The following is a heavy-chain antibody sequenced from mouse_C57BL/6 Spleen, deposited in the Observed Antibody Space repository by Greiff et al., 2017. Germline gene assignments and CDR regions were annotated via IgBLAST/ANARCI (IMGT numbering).Heavy chain of an antibody. J-gene: IGHJ1*03. Sequence: VQLHQPGAELVKPGASVKLSCKASGYTFTSYWMHWVKQRPGQGLDWIGMIHPTSGRPNYNEKFTSKATLTVDKSSSTVYMQRSSLTYEDSAVCYCARTRNYDYYYWYFDVWGTGTTVTVAS. D-gene: IGHD2-4*01. V-gene: IGHV1-64*01. CDR2: IHPTSGRP. CDR3: ARTRNYDYYYWYFDV. CDR1: GYTFTSYW.